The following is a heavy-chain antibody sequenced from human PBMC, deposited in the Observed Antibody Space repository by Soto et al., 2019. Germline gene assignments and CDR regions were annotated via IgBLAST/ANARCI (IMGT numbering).Heavy chain of an antibody. J-gene: IGHJ4*02. Sequence: EVHLLESGGGLVQPGGSLRLSCAASGFTFGTSAMSWVRQAPGKGLEWVSIISVSGGTTYYADSVKGRFTISRDNSKNTLYLQMIGLRAEDTAIFYCAKAMSMIRGPIDYWGQGTLVTVSS. CDR3: AKAMSMIRGPIDY. V-gene: IGHV3-23*01. CDR1: GFTFGTSA. D-gene: IGHD3-10*01. CDR2: ISVSGGTT.